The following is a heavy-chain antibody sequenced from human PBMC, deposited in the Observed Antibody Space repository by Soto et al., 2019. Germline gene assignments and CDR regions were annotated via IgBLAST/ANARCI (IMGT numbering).Heavy chain of an antibody. V-gene: IGHV1-69*01. CDR3: ARERVADMAAGGYFDN. CDR1: GGTFSDLA. CDR2: IVPLFGTP. D-gene: IGHD6-19*01. Sequence: QVHLVQSGAEVKKPGSSVKVSCKTSGGTFSDLAFSWVRQAPRQGLEWVGGIVPLFGTPDYAQKFQGRVTINGDESSNTVYMELRSLRSDDKAVYYCARERVADMAAGGYFDNWAQGTLVTVSS. J-gene: IGHJ4*02.